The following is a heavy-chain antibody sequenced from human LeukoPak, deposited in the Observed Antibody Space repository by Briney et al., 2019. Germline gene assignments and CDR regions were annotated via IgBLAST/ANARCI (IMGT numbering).Heavy chain of an antibody. CDR2: IYWNDDK. CDR3: ALTLWFGPPIY. Sequence: ESGPTLVKPTQTLTLTCTFSGFSLSTSGVGVGWIRQPPGKALEWLALIYWNDDKRYSPSLKSRLTITKDTSKNQVVLTMTNMDPVDTATYYCALTLWFGPPIYWGQGTLVTVSS. D-gene: IGHD3-10*01. CDR1: GFSLSTSGVG. V-gene: IGHV2-5*01. J-gene: IGHJ4*02.